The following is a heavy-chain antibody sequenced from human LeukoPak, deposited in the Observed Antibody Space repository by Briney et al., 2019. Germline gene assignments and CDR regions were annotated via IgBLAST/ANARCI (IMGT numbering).Heavy chain of an antibody. J-gene: IGHJ4*02. Sequence: GGSLRLSCAASGFTFSSYGMHRVRQAPGKGLEWVAVISYDGSNKYYADSVKGRFTISRDNSKNTLYLQMNSLRGEDTAVYYCAKSTAPAGYYLDYWGQGILVTVSS. V-gene: IGHV3-30*18. CDR1: GFTFSSYG. D-gene: IGHD2-2*01. CDR2: ISYDGSNK. CDR3: AKSTAPAGYYLDY.